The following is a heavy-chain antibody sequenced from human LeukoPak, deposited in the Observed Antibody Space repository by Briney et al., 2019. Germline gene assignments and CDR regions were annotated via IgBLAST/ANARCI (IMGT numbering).Heavy chain of an antibody. D-gene: IGHD6-19*01. V-gene: IGHV3-23*01. CDR2: TSGSGGST. J-gene: IGHJ4*02. Sequence: GGSLRLSCAASGFTFSSYAMSWVRQAPGKGLEWVSATSGSGGSTYYADSVKGRFTISRDNSKKTLYLHMNSLRAEDTAVYYCAKGRSQWLYYFDYWGQGTLVTVSS. CDR1: GFTFSSYA. CDR3: AKGRSQWLYYFDY.